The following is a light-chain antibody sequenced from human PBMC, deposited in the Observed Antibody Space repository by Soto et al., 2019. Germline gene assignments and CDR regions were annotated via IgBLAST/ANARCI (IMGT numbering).Light chain of an antibody. CDR3: QQYYSYHTWT. CDR2: AAS. Sequence: IQITQSPSSFSSSVLERVTITCRASQGISSYLAWYQQKPGKAPKLLIYAASTLQSGVPSRFSGSGSGTDFTLTISCLQSEDFATYYCQQYYSYHTWTFGQGTKVDIK. V-gene: IGKV1-8*01. J-gene: IGKJ1*01. CDR1: QGISSY.